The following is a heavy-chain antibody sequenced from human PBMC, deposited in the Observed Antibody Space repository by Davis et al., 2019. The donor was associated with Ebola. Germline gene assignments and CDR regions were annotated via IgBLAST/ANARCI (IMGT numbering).Heavy chain of an antibody. J-gene: IGHJ5*02. CDR1: GGSISSSSYY. D-gene: IGHD7-27*01. CDR2: IYYSGST. CDR3: ARRPLGGNWFDP. V-gene: IGHV4-39*01. Sequence: MPGGSLRLSCTVSGGSISSSSYYWGWIRQPPGKGLEWIGSIYYSGSTYYNPSLKSRVTISVDTSKNQFSLKLSSVTAADTAVYYCARRPLGGNWFDPWGQGTLVTVSS.